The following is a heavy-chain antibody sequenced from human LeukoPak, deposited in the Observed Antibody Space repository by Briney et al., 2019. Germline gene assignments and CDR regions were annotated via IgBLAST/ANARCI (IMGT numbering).Heavy chain of an antibody. D-gene: IGHD3-10*01. J-gene: IGHJ4*02. CDR2: IYYSGST. CDR3: ARDCGSGSYYLYYFDY. Sequence: PSETLSLTCTVSGGSISSSSYYWGWIRQPPGKGLEWIGSIYYSGSTYYNPSLKSRVTISVDTSKNQFSLKLSSVTAADTAVYYCARDCGSGSYYLYYFDYWGQGTLVTVSS. CDR1: GGSISSSSYY. V-gene: IGHV4-39*07.